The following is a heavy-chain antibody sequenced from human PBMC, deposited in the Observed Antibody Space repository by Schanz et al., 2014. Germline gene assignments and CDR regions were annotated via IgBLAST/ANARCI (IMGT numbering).Heavy chain of an antibody. CDR1: GYSFSAYY. CDR3: VRELSEGTFDY. CDR2: FT. D-gene: IGHD1-1*01. Sequence: QVQLVQSGAELKNPGASVKVSCKASGYSFSAYYIHWMRQAPGQGLEWLGRFTHISQKFQGRVTMTRDTSSTTAYMELNSLRSDDTAVYYCVRELSEGTFDYWGQRALVTVSS. V-gene: IGHV1-2*06. J-gene: IGHJ4*02.